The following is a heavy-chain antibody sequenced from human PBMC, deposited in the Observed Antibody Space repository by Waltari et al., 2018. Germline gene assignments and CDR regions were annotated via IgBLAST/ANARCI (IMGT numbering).Heavy chain of an antibody. CDR1: GFTFVASA. CDR2: ISWNSGSI. CDR3: AQEIYRSGAAAGGFDS. D-gene: IGHD6-19*01. J-gene: IGHJ4*02. Sequence: EVQLVESGGGLVQPVRSVTLSCEALGFTFVASAMLWFRLARGMGLEVLPGISWNSGSIGYADSVKGRFTISRDNAKNSLYLQMNSLSDEDTALYYCAQEIYRSGAAAGGFDSWGKGTLVTVPS. V-gene: IGHV3-9*01.